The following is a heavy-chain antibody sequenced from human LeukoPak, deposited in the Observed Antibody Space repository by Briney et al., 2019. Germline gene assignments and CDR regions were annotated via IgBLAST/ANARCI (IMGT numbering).Heavy chain of an antibody. CDR2: IFYSASA. V-gene: IGHV4-39*01. CDR1: GGSISSGSYY. J-gene: IGHJ4*02. Sequence: SETLSLTCTVSGGSISSGSYYWGWIRQPPGKGLEWIGSIFYSASAYYNPSLKSRVTMSVDTSKNQFSLKLSSVTAADTAVYYCARYRTYSPFDYWGQGTLVTVSS. D-gene: IGHD2-21*01. CDR3: ARYRTYSPFDY.